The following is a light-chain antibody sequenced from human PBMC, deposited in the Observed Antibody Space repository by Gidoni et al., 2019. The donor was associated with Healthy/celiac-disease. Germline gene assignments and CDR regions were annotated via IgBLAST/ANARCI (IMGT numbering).Light chain of an antibody. V-gene: IGKV1-39*01. J-gene: IGKJ4*01. CDR3: HQSYSTPLT. Sequence: DIQMTQSPSSLSASVGDRVTITCRASQSISSYLNWYQQKPGKATKLLLYAASSLQSGVPSRFSGSGSWTDFTLTISSLQPSDFSTYYCHQSYSTPLTFXGXTKVEIK. CDR1: QSISSY. CDR2: AAS.